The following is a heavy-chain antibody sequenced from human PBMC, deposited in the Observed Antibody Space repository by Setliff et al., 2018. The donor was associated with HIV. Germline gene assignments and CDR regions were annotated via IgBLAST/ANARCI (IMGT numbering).Heavy chain of an antibody. Sequence: ASVKVSCKISGYTLTELSIHWVRQAPGKGLEWMANFDPEDGETFYAQKFQGRLTMTEDTSTDTAYMELSRLRSEDTGVYYCATDDVAVVGTCDHWGQGTLVTVSS. V-gene: IGHV1-24*01. CDR2: FDPEDGET. D-gene: IGHD6-13*01. CDR1: GYTLTELS. J-gene: IGHJ5*02. CDR3: ATDDVAVVGTCDH.